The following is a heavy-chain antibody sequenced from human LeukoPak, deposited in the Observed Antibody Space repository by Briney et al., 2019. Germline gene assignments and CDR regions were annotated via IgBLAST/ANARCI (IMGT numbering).Heavy chain of an antibody. CDR1: GGSFSGYY. Sequence: SETLSLTCAVYGGSFSGYYWSWIRQPPGKGLEWIGEINHSGSTNYNPSLKSRVTISVDTSKNQFSLKLSSVTAADTAVYYCARLHHPRSIQYYYYYMDVWGKGTPVTISS. J-gene: IGHJ6*03. V-gene: IGHV4-34*01. CDR2: INHSGST. CDR3: ARLHHPRSIQYYYYYMDV. D-gene: IGHD6-6*01.